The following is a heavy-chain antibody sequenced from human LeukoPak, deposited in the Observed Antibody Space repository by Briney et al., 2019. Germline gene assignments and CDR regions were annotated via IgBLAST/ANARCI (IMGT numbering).Heavy chain of an antibody. Sequence: GGSLRLSCEASGFTFSNYGIHWVRQAPGKGLEWVAVILYDGSSKYYADSVKGRFIISRDNSKNTLYLQMNSLRAEDTAVYYCARFALKTPPTDWGQGTLVTVSS. CDR1: GFTFSNYG. V-gene: IGHV3-30*03. J-gene: IGHJ4*02. CDR3: ARFALKTPPTD. CDR2: ILYDGSSK.